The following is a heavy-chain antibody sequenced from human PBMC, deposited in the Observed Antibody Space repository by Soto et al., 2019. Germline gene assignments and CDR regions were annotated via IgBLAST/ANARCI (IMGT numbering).Heavy chain of an antibody. Sequence: EVQVLESGGALVQPTGSLRLSCSASGFNFTNQVSNWVRQAPGKGLEWVSSISNSDDVGFYADSVRGRFIVSRDISTNSVFLQMNFLRVEDTAIYYYAKTVGATKLEDYWGQGTLVTVSS. CDR1: GFNFTNQV. V-gene: IGHV3-23*01. CDR3: AKTVGATKLEDY. CDR2: ISNSDDVG. J-gene: IGHJ4*02. D-gene: IGHD3-16*01.